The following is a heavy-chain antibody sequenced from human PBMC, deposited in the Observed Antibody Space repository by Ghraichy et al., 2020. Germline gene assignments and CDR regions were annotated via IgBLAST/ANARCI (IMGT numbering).Heavy chain of an antibody. CDR3: AKGPIAARTYYMDV. J-gene: IGHJ6*03. CDR2: ISGSGGST. D-gene: IGHD6-6*01. Sequence: GGSLRLSCAASGFTFSSYAMSWVRQAPGKGLEWVSAISGSGGSTYYADSVKGRFTISRDNSKNTLYLQMNSLRAEDTAVYYCAKGPIAARTYYMDVWGKGTTVTVSS. V-gene: IGHV3-23*01. CDR1: GFTFSSYA.